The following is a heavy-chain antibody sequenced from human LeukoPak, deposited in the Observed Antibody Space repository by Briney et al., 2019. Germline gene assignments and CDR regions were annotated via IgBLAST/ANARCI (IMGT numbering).Heavy chain of an antibody. CDR2: ISSSSSYI. V-gene: IGHV3-21*04. Sequence: GGSLRLSCAASGFTFSSYSMNWVRQAPGKGLEWVSSISSSSSYIYYADSVKGRFTISRDNAKDSLYLQMNSLRAEDMALYYCAKDQSGYDSGRLDYWGQGTLVTVSS. J-gene: IGHJ4*02. CDR3: AKDQSGYDSGRLDY. D-gene: IGHD5-12*01. CDR1: GFTFSSYS.